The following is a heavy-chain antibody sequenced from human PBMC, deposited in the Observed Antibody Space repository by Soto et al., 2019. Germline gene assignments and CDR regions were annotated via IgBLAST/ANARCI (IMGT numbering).Heavy chain of an antibody. J-gene: IGHJ4*02. Sequence: QVQLVESGGGVVQPGRSLRLSCAASGFTFSSYGMHWVRQAPGKGLEWVAVIWYDGSNKYYADSVKGRFTISRDNSKNTLYLQMNSLRAEDTAVYYCARDHGSGLVDYWGQGTLVTLSS. V-gene: IGHV3-33*01. CDR2: IWYDGSNK. D-gene: IGHD6-19*01. CDR3: ARDHGSGLVDY. CDR1: GFTFSSYG.